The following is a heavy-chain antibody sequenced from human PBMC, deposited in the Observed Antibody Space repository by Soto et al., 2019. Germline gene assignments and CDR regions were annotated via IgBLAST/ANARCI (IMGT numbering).Heavy chain of an antibody. J-gene: IGHJ6*02. CDR1: GYSFTSYW. Sequence: GESLKISCKGSGYSFTSYWISWVRQMPGKVLEWMGRIDPSDSYTNYSPSFQGHVTISADKSISTAYLQWSSLKASDTAMYYCASGPITIFGVVITNYYYYYGMDVWGQGTTVTVSS. CDR3: ASGPITIFGVVITNYYYYYGMDV. D-gene: IGHD3-3*01. V-gene: IGHV5-10-1*01. CDR2: IDPSDSYT.